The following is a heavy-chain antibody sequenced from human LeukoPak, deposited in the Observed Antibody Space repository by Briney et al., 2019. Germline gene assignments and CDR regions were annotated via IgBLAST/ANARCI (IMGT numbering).Heavy chain of an antibody. Sequence: GGSLRLSCAASGFTFSTYNMNWVRQAPGKGLEWVSYISSGSSTIYYADSVKGRFTISRDNAKNSLYLQMNSLRVEDTAVYYCARDRRYYDNTGYYNYYFDYWGQGTLVTVSS. CDR1: GFTFSTYN. V-gene: IGHV3-48*01. CDR3: ARDRRYYDNTGYYNYYFDY. J-gene: IGHJ4*02. D-gene: IGHD3-22*01. CDR2: ISSGSSTI.